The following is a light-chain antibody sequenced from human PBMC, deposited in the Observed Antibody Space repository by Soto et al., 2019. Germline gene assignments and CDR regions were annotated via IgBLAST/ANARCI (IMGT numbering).Light chain of an antibody. CDR2: EIN. CDR1: SSDVGSYYF. J-gene: IGLJ7*01. V-gene: IGLV2-23*02. Sequence: QSALTQPASVSGSPGQSITISCTGTSSDVGSYYFVSWYQKHPDKAPKLLIFEINKRPSGVSHRFSGSKSGNTASLTISGLQAEDEADYFCCSYAGGSVSVFGAGTQLTVL. CDR3: CSYAGGSVSV.